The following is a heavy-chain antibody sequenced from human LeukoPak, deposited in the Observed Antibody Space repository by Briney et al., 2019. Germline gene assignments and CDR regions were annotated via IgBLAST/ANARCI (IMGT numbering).Heavy chain of an antibody. D-gene: IGHD2-21*01. CDR2: IKSKADGGTT. CDR3: ATGLVFDY. V-gene: IGHV3-15*01. CDR1: GFTLSYAW. J-gene: IGHJ4*02. Sequence: GGSLRLSCAASGFTLSYAWMNWVRQAPGKGLEWVGRIKSKADGGTTDYAAPVKGRFTISRDDSKNTFDLQVNSLKTEDTAVYYCATGLVFDYWGQGTLVTVSS.